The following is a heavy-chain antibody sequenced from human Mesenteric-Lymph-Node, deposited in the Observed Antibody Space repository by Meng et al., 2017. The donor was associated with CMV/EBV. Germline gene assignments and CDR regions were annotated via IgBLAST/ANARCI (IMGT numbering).Heavy chain of an antibody. CDR1: GSISSSSYY. CDR3: ARDLIGYQLYWYFDL. J-gene: IGHJ2*01. Sequence: GSISSSSYYWGWIRQPPGKGLEWIGSIYYSGSTYYNPSLKSRVTISVDTSKNQFSLKLSSVTAADTAVYYCARDLIGYQLYWYFDLWGRGTLVTVSS. V-gene: IGHV4-39*07. CDR2: IYYSGST. D-gene: IGHD2-2*01.